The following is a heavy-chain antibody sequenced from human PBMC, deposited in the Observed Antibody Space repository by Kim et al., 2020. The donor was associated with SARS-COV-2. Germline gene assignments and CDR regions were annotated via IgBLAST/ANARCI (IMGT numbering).Heavy chain of an antibody. CDR1: GVSFSSYC. Sequence: GGSLRLSCAASGVSFSSYCMHWVRQAPGKGLEWLAIISYDGSKEYYADSVKGRFTISRDNTKNTLYLQMKSLRTEDTAVYYCAREGHDNNEMDHWGRGTRVTV. J-gene: IGHJ4*02. V-gene: IGHV3-30*03. CDR2: ISYDGSKE. CDR3: AREGHDNNEMDH. D-gene: IGHD1-1*01.